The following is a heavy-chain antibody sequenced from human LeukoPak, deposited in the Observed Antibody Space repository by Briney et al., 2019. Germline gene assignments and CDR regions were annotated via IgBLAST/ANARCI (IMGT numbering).Heavy chain of an antibody. CDR3: ARGRGRDGYNHDAFDI. CDR2: INPIGGST. V-gene: IGHV1-46*01. CDR1: GYTFTSYY. D-gene: IGHD5-24*01. J-gene: IGHJ3*02. Sequence: ASVKVSCNLSGYTFTSYYMHWVRQAPGQWLDWMGIINPIGGSTIYAQKFQGRVTMTRDTSTSTVYMELSSLRSEDTAVYYCARGRGRDGYNHDAFDIWGQGTMVTVSS.